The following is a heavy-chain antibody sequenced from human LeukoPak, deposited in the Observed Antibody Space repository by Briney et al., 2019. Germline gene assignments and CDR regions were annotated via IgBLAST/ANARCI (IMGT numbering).Heavy chain of an antibody. Sequence: GGSLRLSCEASGFTFEDSGMHWVWQGPGKGLEWVSGISWNGGGIGYAASVKGRFTISRDNAKKSLFLQMNSLRPEDTALYYCAKGDCGSSSCTRLDNWGQGTLVTVSS. CDR1: GFTFEDSG. D-gene: IGHD2-2*01. V-gene: IGHV3-9*01. CDR2: ISWNGGGI. CDR3: AKGDCGSSSCTRLDN. J-gene: IGHJ4*02.